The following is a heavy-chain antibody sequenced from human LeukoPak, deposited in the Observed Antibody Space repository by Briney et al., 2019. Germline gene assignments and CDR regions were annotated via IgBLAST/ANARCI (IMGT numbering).Heavy chain of an antibody. Sequence: SETLSLTCAVYGGSFSGYYWSWIRQPPGKGLEWIGYIYYSGSTNYNPSLKSRVTISVDTSKNQFSLKLSSVTAADTAVYYCARRRGYCSDGSCYDWFDPWGQGTLVTVSS. V-gene: IGHV4-59*08. CDR1: GGSFSGYY. CDR2: IYYSGST. D-gene: IGHD2-15*01. CDR3: ARRRGYCSDGSCYDWFDP. J-gene: IGHJ5*02.